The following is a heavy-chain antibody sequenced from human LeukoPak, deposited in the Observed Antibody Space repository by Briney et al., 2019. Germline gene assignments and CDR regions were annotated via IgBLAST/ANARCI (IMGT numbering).Heavy chain of an antibody. CDR1: GGSISSYY. V-gene: IGHV4-59*08. CDR2: IYYNGST. J-gene: IGHJ6*03. Sequence: PSDTLSLTCTVSGGSISSYYWSWIRQPPGKGLEWIGYIYYNGSTNYNPSLKSRVTISVDTSKNQFSLKLSSVTAADTAVYYCARRVVVVPAASYYYYYYYMDVWGKGTTVTVSS. D-gene: IGHD2-2*01. CDR3: ARRVVVVPAASYYYYYYYMDV.